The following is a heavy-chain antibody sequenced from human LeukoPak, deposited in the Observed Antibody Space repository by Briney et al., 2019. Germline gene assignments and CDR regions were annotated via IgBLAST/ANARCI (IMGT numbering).Heavy chain of an antibody. CDR2: IYYSGST. CDR1: GGSISSGGYY. Sequence: PSETLSLTCTVSGGSISSGGYYWSWIRQHPGKGLEWIGYIYYSGSTYYNPSLKSRVTISVDTSKNQFSLKLSSVTAADTAVYYCARSPTYYDFWSGYYRDPVHFDYWGQGTLVTVSS. V-gene: IGHV4-31*03. CDR3: ARSPTYYDFWSGYYRDPVHFDY. J-gene: IGHJ4*02. D-gene: IGHD3-3*01.